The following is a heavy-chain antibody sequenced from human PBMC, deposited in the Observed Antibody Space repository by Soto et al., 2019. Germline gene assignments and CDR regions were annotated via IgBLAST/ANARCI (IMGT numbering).Heavy chain of an antibody. CDR3: ARAYYSGSWRGRSMDV. Sequence: QVQLQESGPGLVKASETLSLTCTVSGDSVSSGNFYWTWIRQPPGKGLEWTGYISHSGSTNYNPSLKSRVTISMDTSNNQFTLKLNTGNAADTAMYYCARAYYSGSWRGRSMDVGGQGTTVIVA. CDR2: ISHSGST. CDR1: GDSVSSGNFY. J-gene: IGHJ6*02. D-gene: IGHD3-16*01. V-gene: IGHV4-61*01.